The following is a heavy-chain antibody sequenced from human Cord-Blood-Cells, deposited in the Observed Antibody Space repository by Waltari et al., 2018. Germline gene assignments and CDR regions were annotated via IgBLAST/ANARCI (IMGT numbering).Heavy chain of an antibody. D-gene: IGHD5-18*01. CDR3: ARQSSGYSDGYWYFDL. J-gene: IGHJ2*01. CDR1: GGSITSSSYY. CDR2: IYYSGST. V-gene: IGHV4-39*01. Sequence: QLQLQESGPGLVKPSETLSLTCTVSGGSITSSSYYWGWIRQPPGKGLEWIGRIYYSGSTYYNPSLKSRVTISVDTSKNQFSLKLSSVTAADTAVYYCARQSSGYSDGYWYFDLWGRGTLVTVSS.